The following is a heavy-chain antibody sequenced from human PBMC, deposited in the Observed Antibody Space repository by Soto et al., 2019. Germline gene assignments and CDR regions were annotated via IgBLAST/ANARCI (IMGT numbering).Heavy chain of an antibody. D-gene: IGHD6-13*01. V-gene: IGHV3-64D*08. J-gene: IGHJ4*02. CDR2: ISMNGGST. Sequence: XXSLRLSFSASGFTFSSYAMHWVLQAPGKGLEYVSDISMNGGSTYYADSVKGRFTISRDNSKNTLYLQMSSLRAEDTAVYYCVKSMIAAAGEFDYWGQGTLVTVSS. CDR3: VKSMIAAAGEFDY. CDR1: GFTFSSYA.